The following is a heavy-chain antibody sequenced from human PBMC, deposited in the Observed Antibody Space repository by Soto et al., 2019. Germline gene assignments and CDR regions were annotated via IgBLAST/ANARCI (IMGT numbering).Heavy chain of an antibody. CDR3: ARTDHVGYYTY. V-gene: IGHV4-38-2*01. J-gene: IGHJ4*02. Sequence: SETLSLTCAFSVVSIFNNYWWAWIRQSPGKGLVWIGSIYHSGTTYYNPSLESRVTISLDTSQSRFALMLSSVTAADSAVYYCARTDHVGYYTYCVQGTLVTVSS. D-gene: IGHD3-3*01. CDR1: VVSIFNNYW. CDR2: IYHSGTT.